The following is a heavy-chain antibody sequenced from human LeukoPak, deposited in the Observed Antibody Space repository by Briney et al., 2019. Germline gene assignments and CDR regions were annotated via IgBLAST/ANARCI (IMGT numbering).Heavy chain of an antibody. CDR3: ARFAAGGSYYYYMDV. CDR1: GFSFSSYG. V-gene: IGHV3-30*03. D-gene: IGHD6-25*01. Sequence: GGSLRLSCAASGFSFSSYGMHWVRQAPGKGLEWVAAISYDGSNKYYADSVKGRFTISRDNSKNTLYLQMNSLRADDTAVYYCARFAAGGSYYYYMDVWGKGTTVTVSS. J-gene: IGHJ6*03. CDR2: ISYDGSNK.